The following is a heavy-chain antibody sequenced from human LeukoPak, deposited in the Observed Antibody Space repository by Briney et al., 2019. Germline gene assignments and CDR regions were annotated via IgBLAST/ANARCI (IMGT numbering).Heavy chain of an antibody. Sequence: GASVKVSCKASGYTFTSYGISWVRQAPGQGLEWMGWISAYNGNTNYAQKLQGRVTMTTDTSTSTAYMELRSLRSDDTAVYYCARDHDHKRRGAVSSWGQGTLVTVSS. CDR3: ARDHDHKRRGAVSS. CDR2: ISAYNGNT. D-gene: IGHD6-19*01. J-gene: IGHJ5*02. V-gene: IGHV1-18*01. CDR1: GYTFTSYG.